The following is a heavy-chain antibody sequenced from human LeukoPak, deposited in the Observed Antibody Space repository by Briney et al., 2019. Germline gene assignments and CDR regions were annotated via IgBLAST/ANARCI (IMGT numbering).Heavy chain of an antibody. Sequence: SETLSLTCAVSVESFSGYQWTWIRQPPGKGLEWIGEIDHSGSTNYNPSLKSRVTMSSDTSKNQFSLKMTSMTAADTAIYYCARARGTVAIDYWGQGTRVTVSS. V-gene: IGHV4-34*01. D-gene: IGHD5-12*01. J-gene: IGHJ4*02. CDR3: ARARGTVAIDY. CDR1: VESFSGYQ. CDR2: IDHSGST.